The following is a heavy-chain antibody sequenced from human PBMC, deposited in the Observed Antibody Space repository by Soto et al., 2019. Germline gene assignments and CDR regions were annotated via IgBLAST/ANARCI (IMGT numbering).Heavy chain of an antibody. D-gene: IGHD3-3*01. CDR1: GYSFTSYW. J-gene: IGHJ3*02. CDR2: IYPGDSDT. CDR3: AIITIFGVVSPDAFDI. Sequence: LGESLKISCKGSGYSFTSYWIGWVRQMPGKGLEWMGIIYPGDSDTRYSPSFQGQVTISADKSISTAYLQWSSLKASDTAMYYCAIITIFGVVSPDAFDIWGQGTMVTVSS. V-gene: IGHV5-51*01.